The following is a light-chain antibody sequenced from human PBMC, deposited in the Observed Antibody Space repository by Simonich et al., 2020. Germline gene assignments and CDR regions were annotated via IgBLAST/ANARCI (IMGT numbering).Light chain of an antibody. CDR1: SRDVGSYNL. J-gene: IGLJ2*01. Sequence: QSALTQPASVSGSPGQSITISCTGTSRDVGSYNLVSWYQQHPGKAPKRIIYEGSKRLSGVSNRFSGSKSGNTASLTISGLQAEDEADYYCCSYAGSSTFVVFGGGTKLTVL. CDR2: EGS. V-gene: IGLV2-23*03. CDR3: CSYAGSSTFVV.